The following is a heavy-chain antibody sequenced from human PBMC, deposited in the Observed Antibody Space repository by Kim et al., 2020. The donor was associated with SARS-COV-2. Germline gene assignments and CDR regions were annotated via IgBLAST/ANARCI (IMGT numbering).Heavy chain of an antibody. J-gene: IGHJ4*02. CDR2: IYYSGST. D-gene: IGHD2-21*01. CDR3: ARIGPYCGGDCFDY. CDR1: GGSISSYY. Sequence: SETLSLTCTVSGGSISSYYWSWIRQPPGKGLEWIGYIYYSGSTNYNPSLKSRVTISVDTSKNQFSLKLSSVTAADTAVYYCARIGPYCGGDCFDYWGQGTLVTVSS. V-gene: IGHV4-59*01.